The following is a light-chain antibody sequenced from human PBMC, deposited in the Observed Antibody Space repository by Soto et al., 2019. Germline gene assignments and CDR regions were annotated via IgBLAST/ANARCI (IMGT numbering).Light chain of an antibody. CDR3: QQYYTYRT. Sequence: DIQMTQSPSTLSASIGDRVTITCRASQSVFSWLAWYQQKPGKAPILLIYKASSLESGVPSRFSGSGSGTEFTLTISSLQPDDTATYSCQQYYTYRTFGQGTKVEIK. CDR1: QSVFSW. J-gene: IGKJ1*01. CDR2: KAS. V-gene: IGKV1-5*03.